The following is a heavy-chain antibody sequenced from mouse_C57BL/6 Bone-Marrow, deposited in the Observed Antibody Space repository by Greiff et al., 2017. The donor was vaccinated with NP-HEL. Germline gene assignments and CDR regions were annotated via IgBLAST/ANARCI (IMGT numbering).Heavy chain of an antibody. D-gene: IGHD2-2*01. Sequence: EVKLVESGGGLVQPKGSLKLSCAASGFSFNTYAMNWVRQAPGKGLEWVARIRSKSNNYATYYADSVKDRFTISRDDSESMLYLQMNNLKTEDTAMYYCVSPLYYGYVYAMDYWGQGTSVTVSS. J-gene: IGHJ4*01. V-gene: IGHV10-1*01. CDR3: VSPLYYGYVYAMDY. CDR2: IRSKSNNYAT. CDR1: GFSFNTYA.